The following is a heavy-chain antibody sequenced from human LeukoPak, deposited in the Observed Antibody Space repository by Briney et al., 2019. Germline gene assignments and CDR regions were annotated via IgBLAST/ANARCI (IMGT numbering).Heavy chain of an antibody. CDR1: GGSISSSSYY. V-gene: IGHV4-39*07. D-gene: IGHD3-9*01. CDR2: IYYSGST. CDR3: ASGLRYFDWLFHDAFDI. J-gene: IGHJ3*02. Sequence: SETLSLTCTVSGGSISSSSYYWGWIRQPPGKGLEWIGSIYYSGSTYYNPSLKSRVTISVDTSKNQFSLKLSSVTAADTAVYYCASGLRYFDWLFHDAFDIWGQGTMVTVSS.